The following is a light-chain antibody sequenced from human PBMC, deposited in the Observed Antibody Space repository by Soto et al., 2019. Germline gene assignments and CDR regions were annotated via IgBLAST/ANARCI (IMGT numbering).Light chain of an antibody. CDR1: SSDVGGYNY. V-gene: IGLV2-14*03. CDR2: EVS. J-gene: IGLJ1*01. Sequence: QSLLTQPASVSGSPGQSITISCTGTSSDVGGYNYVSWYQQHPGKGPKLMIYEVSNRPSGVSNRFSGSKSGNTATLTISGLQAEDEADYYCSSYPSTTPRGVGTGTKVTV. CDR3: SSYPSTTPRG.